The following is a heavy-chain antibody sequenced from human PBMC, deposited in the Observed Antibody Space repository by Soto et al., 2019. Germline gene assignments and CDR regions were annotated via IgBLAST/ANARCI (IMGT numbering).Heavy chain of an antibody. Sequence: QVQVVESGGGVVQPGGSLRLSCAGSGFTFSSYGMHWVRQAPGKGLEWMAVISYHGRNTDYADSVKGRFTISRDDSKSTLYLQMNRLRAEDTAVYYCARGSSLRGMDVWGQGTTVTVSS. J-gene: IGHJ6*02. CDR3: ARGSSLRGMDV. V-gene: IGHV3-30*03. CDR1: GFTFSSYG. D-gene: IGHD1-26*01. CDR2: ISYHGRNT.